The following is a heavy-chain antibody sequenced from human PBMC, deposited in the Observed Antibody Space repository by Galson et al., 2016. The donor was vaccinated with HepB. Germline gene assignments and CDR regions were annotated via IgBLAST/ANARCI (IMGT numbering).Heavy chain of an antibody. Sequence: SVKVSCKASGGTFSNYGISWVRQAPGQGLEWMGGSIAIFGPANYAQKFQGRVTITTDEATSTAYMELSSLRSEDTAVYYCAREFPGVVIGRGFDFWGQGTLVTVSS. CDR3: AREFPGVVIGRGFDF. CDR1: GGTFSNYG. V-gene: IGHV1-69*05. CDR2: SIAIFGPA. D-gene: IGHD3-3*01. J-gene: IGHJ4*02.